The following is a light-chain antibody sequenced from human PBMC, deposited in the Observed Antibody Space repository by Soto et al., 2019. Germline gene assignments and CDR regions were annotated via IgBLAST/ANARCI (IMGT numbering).Light chain of an antibody. CDR3: QQYYSYPRT. CDR1: QGISSY. V-gene: IGKV1-8*01. J-gene: IGKJ1*01. Sequence: AIRMTQSPSSFSASTGDRVTITCRASQGISSYLAWYQQKPGKAPKLLIYAASTLQSGVPSRFSGSGSGSDFTLTISCLQSEDFATYYGQQYYSYPRTFGQWTKVEIK. CDR2: AAS.